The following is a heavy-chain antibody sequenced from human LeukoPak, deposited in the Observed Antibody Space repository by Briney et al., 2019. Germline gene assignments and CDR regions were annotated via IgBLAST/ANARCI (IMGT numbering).Heavy chain of an antibody. CDR1: GFRFDDHG. Sequence: PGGSLRLSCAASGFRFDDHGMSWVRQVPGKGLEWVSGINWNGASTGYGDSVKGRFTISRDNAKNSLYLQMNSLRAEDTALYYCAGGHRNGWYFVYWGQGILVTVSS. CDR2: INWNGAST. D-gene: IGHD6-19*01. CDR3: AGGHRNGWYFVY. V-gene: IGHV3-20*04. J-gene: IGHJ4*02.